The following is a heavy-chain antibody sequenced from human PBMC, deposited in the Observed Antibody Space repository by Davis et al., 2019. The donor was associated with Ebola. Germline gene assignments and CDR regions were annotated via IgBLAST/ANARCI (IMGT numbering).Heavy chain of an antibody. CDR3: ATLAHSSGWSDNWFDP. Sequence: ASVKVSCKASGGTFSSYAISWVRQAPGQGLEWMGGFDPEDGETIYAQKFQGRVTMTEDTSTDTAYMELSSLRSEDTAVYYCATLAHSSGWSDNWFDPWGQGTLVTVSS. D-gene: IGHD6-19*01. CDR2: FDPEDGET. J-gene: IGHJ5*02. V-gene: IGHV1-24*01. CDR1: GGTFSSYA.